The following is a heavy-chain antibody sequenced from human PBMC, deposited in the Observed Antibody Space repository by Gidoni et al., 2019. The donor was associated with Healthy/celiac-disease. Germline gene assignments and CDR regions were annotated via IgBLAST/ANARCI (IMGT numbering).Heavy chain of an antibody. CDR3: TTDRGEVVAVAGTPRTWASY. CDR2: IKSKTDVVTT. Sequence: EVQLVESGGGLVQPGGSRRLSCAASGFTFSNAWMNWVRQAPGKGLEWVGRIKSKTDVVTTDYAAPVKGRFTISRDDSKNTRYLQMNSLKTEDTAVYYCTTDRGEVVAVAGTPRTWASYWGQGTLVTVSS. CDR1: GFTFSNAW. J-gene: IGHJ4*02. D-gene: IGHD6-19*01. V-gene: IGHV3-15*07.